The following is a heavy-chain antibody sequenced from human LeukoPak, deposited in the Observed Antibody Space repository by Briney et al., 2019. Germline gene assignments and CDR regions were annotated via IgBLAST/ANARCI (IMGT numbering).Heavy chain of an antibody. D-gene: IGHD6-19*01. J-gene: IGHJ5*02. Sequence: GASLNSSCKGSEYSSTNYWIGWARQMPGKGLEWMGNIYPGDSVTRYITTFQGQVTISADKAISTAYLQWRSLKAWDTAMYYCARLDEQLLVRPWGQGTLVTVAS. CDR2: IYPGDSVT. CDR1: EYSSTNYW. V-gene: IGHV5-51*01. CDR3: ARLDEQLLVRP.